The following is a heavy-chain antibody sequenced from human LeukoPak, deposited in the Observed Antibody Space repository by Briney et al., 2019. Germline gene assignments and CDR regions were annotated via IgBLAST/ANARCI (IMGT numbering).Heavy chain of an antibody. D-gene: IGHD6-13*01. CDR1: GYTFTNYA. CDR3: ARDLAAAGNYHYYYYYMDV. Sequence: ASVKVSCKASGYTFTNYAISWVRQAPGQGLAWVGWISAYNGNTNYAQKLQGRVTMTTDTSTSTAYMELSSLRSDDTAVYYCARDLAAAGNYHYYYYYMDVWGKGTTVTISS. CDR2: ISAYNGNT. J-gene: IGHJ6*03. V-gene: IGHV1-18*01.